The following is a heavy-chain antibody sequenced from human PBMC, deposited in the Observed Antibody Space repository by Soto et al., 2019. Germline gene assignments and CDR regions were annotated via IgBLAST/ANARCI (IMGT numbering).Heavy chain of an antibody. J-gene: IGHJ4*02. CDR1: GFTFSSSW. CDR3: ARWIFGVVKYFDY. V-gene: IGHV3-74*01. D-gene: IGHD3-3*01. Sequence: EVQLVESGGGLVQPGGSLRLSCAASGFTFSSSWMHWVRQAPGKGLVWVSRINSDGSSTGYADSVKGRFTISRDNAKNTLYLQMNSLRAEDTAASYCARWIFGVVKYFDYWGQGTLVTVSS. CDR2: INSDGSST.